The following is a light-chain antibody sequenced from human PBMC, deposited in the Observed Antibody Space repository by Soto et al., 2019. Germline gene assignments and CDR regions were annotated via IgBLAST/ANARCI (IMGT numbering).Light chain of an antibody. CDR3: QQYNSWPLT. V-gene: IGKV3-15*01. Sequence: EIVMTQSPATLSVSPGERATLSCRASQSVRSNLAWYQQKPGQAPRLLIYGASIRASGIPPTFSGSGSGTDFTLTFNSLQSEDFAVYYCQQYNSWPLTCGPGTKVDIK. J-gene: IGKJ3*01. CDR2: GAS. CDR1: QSVRSN.